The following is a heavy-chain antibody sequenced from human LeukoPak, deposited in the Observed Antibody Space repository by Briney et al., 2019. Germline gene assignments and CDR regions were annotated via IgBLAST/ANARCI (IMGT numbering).Heavy chain of an antibody. CDR1: GGSFSGYY. D-gene: IGHD3-22*01. Sequence: SETLSLACAVYGGSFSGYYWSWIRQPPGKGLEWIGEINHSGSTNYNPSLKSRVTISVDTSKNQFSLKLSSVTAADTAVYYCARHRPYYDSDAFDIWGRGTMVTVSS. V-gene: IGHV4-34*01. CDR3: ARHRPYYDSDAFDI. J-gene: IGHJ3*02. CDR2: INHSGST.